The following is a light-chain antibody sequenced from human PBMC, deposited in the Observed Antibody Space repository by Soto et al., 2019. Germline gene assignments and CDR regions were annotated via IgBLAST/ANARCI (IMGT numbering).Light chain of an antibody. CDR1: QSVTTGY. CDR2: SAS. CDR3: QQYSRSLLT. V-gene: IGKV3-20*01. Sequence: IVLTQSPGTLSLSPGERATLSCRASQSVTTGYLAWYQQKPGQAPRLLIYSASNRATGIPDRFSGSGSGTDFTLTISRLEPEDFAVYYCQQYSRSLLTFGGGTKVEIK. J-gene: IGKJ4*01.